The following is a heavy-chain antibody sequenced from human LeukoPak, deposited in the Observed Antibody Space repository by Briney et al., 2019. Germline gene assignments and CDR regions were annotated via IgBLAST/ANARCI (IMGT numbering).Heavy chain of an antibody. V-gene: IGHV4-34*01. J-gene: IGHJ6*02. Sequence: SETLSLTCAVYGASFSAYYWSWIRQPPGKGLEWIGEINHSGSTNYNPSLKSRVTISVDTSKNQFSLKLSSVTAADTAVYYCARGGEPNYYYYYGMDVWGQGTTVTVSS. CDR3: ARGGEPNYYYYYGMDV. CDR1: GASFSAYY. CDR2: INHSGST. D-gene: IGHD1-14*01.